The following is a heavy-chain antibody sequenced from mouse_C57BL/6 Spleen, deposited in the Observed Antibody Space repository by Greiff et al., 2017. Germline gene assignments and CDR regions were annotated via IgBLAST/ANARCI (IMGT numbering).Heavy chain of an antibody. CDR2: IDPETGGT. CDR1: GYTFTDYE. J-gene: IGHJ3*01. Sequence: QVQLQQSGAELVRPGASVTLSCKASGYTFTDYEMHWVKQTPVHGLEWIGAIDPETGGTAYNQKFKGKAILTADKSSSTAYMELRSLTSEDSAVYYCTRYYYYGSSYGWFAYWGQGTLGTVSA. CDR3: TRYYYYGSSYGWFAY. V-gene: IGHV1-15*01. D-gene: IGHD1-1*01.